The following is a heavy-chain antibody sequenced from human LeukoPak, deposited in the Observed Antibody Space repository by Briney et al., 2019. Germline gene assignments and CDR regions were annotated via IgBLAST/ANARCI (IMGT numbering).Heavy chain of an antibody. CDR3: ARATSLRFRT. CDR1: GYSISSGYY. D-gene: IGHD3-3*01. CDR2: IYHSGST. Sequence: SETLSLTCTVSGYSISSGYYWGWIRQPPGKGLERIGSIYHSGSTYYNPSLKSRVTISVDTSKNQFSLKLSSVTAADTAVYYCARATSLRFRTWGQGTMVTVSS. J-gene: IGHJ3*01. V-gene: IGHV4-38-2*02.